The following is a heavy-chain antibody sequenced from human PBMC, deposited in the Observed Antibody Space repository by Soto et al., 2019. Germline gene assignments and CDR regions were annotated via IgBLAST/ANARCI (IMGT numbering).Heavy chain of an antibody. Sequence: GGSLRLSCTASGFTFSSYGLHWVRQALGKGLEWVAVVSYDGSNKYYADSVKGRFTISRDNSKNTLYLQMNGLRAEDTAVYYCAKENAADCYSTSCHSMEVWGQGTTVNVSS. V-gene: IGHV3-30*18. CDR3: AKENAADCYSTSCHSMEV. CDR2: VSYDGSNK. D-gene: IGHD2-2*01. CDR1: GFTFSSYG. J-gene: IGHJ6*02.